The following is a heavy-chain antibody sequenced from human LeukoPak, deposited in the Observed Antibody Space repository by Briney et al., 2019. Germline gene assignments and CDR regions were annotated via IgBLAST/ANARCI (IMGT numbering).Heavy chain of an antibody. CDR2: IYSGGST. D-gene: IGHD5-12*01. J-gene: IGHJ4*02. CDR3: AREGLGMVAIFDY. Sequence: GGSLRLSCAASGFTVSSNYMSWVRQAPGKGLEWVSVIYSGGSTYYADSVKGRFTISRDNSKNTLYLQMNSLRAEDTAVYYCAREGLGMVAIFDYWGQGTLVTVSS. CDR1: GFTVSSNY. V-gene: IGHV3-53*01.